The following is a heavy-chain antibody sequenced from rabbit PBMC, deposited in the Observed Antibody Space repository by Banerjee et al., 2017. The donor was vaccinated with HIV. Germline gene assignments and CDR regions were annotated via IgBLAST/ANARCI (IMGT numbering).Heavy chain of an antibody. CDR3: ARGSYDNAGAADYFNL. CDR2: IYGGSTGST. CDR1: GFSFSLVYW. Sequence: QSLEESGGDLVKPGASLTLTCTASGFSFSLVYWIYWVRQAPGKGLEWIACIYGGSTGSTYYASWAKGRFTISKTSSTTVTLQMTSLTAADTATYFCARGSYDNAGAADYFNLWGPGTLVTVS. J-gene: IGHJ4*01. V-gene: IGHV1S40*01. D-gene: IGHD6-1*01.